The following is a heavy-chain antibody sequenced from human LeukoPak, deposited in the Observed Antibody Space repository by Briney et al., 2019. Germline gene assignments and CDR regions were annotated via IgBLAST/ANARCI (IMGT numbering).Heavy chain of an antibody. CDR2: INPSGGTT. Sequence: ASVKVSCKASGYTFTSYHMHWVRQAPGQGLEWMGIINPSGGTTNYAQKFRGRVTMTRDMSTSTVYMELSSLRSEDTAVYYCARVEGGDSSGWYLDGYAFDIWGQGTMVTVSS. CDR3: ARVEGGDSSGWYLDGYAFDI. J-gene: IGHJ3*02. V-gene: IGHV1-46*01. D-gene: IGHD6-19*01. CDR1: GYTFTSYH.